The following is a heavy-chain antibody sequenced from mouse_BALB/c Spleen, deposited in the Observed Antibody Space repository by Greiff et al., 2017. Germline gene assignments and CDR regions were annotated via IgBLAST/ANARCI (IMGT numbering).Heavy chain of an antibody. Sequence: EVQRVESGGDLVKPGGSLKLSCAASGFTFSSYGMSWVRQTPDKRLEWVATISSGGSYTYYPDSVKGRFTISRDNAKNTLYLQMSSLKSEDTAMYYCARQRYRYDEGSMDYWGQGTSVTVSS. CDR2: ISSGGSYT. CDR1: GFTFSSYG. CDR3: ARQRYRYDEGSMDY. D-gene: IGHD2-14*01. V-gene: IGHV5-6*01. J-gene: IGHJ4*01.